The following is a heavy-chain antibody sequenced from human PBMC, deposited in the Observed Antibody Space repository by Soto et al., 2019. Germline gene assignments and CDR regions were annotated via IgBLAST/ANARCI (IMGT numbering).Heavy chain of an antibody. V-gene: IGHV3-7*03. D-gene: IGHD1-1*01. CDR2: IKQDGSEK. CDR3: AIAPELESMYYFDY. J-gene: IGHJ4*02. CDR1: GFTFSSYW. Sequence: EVQLVESGGGLVQPGGSLRLSCAASGFTFSSYWMSWVRQAPGKGLEWVANIKQDGSEKYYVDSVKGRFTISRDNAKNSLYLQMNSLRAEDTAVYYCAIAPELESMYYFDYWGQGTLVTVSS.